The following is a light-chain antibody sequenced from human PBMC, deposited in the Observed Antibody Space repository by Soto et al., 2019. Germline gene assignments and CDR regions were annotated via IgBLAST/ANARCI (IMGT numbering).Light chain of an antibody. Sequence: EIVMTQSPATLSVSPGERATLSCRASQSVTRNSLAWFQQKPGQAPRLLIYYATNRATGIPDRFSGSGSGTDFTLTINRLEPEDFAVYYCQQYTGLPRTFGQGTKVDIK. CDR2: YAT. J-gene: IGKJ1*01. CDR1: QSVTRNS. CDR3: QQYTGLPRT. V-gene: IGKV3-20*01.